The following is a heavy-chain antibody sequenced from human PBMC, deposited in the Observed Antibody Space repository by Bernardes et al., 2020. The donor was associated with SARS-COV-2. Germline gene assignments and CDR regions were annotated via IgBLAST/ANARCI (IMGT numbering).Heavy chain of an antibody. CDR2: ISSSGSTI. J-gene: IGHJ4*02. V-gene: IGHV3-48*03. Sequence: GGSLRLSCAASGFTFSSYEMNWVRQAPGKGLEWVSYISSSGSTIYYADSVKGRFTISRDNAKNSLYLQMNSLRAEDTAVYYCARDIYDFWSGSFAGAHYMDVWGQGTLVTVSS. D-gene: IGHD3-3*01. CDR1: GFTFSSYE. CDR3: ARDIYDFWSGSFAGAHYMDV.